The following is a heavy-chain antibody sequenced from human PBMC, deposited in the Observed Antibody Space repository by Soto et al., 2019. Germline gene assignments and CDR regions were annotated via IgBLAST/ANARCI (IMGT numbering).Heavy chain of an antibody. D-gene: IGHD6-6*01. V-gene: IGHV1-69*13. Sequence: GASVKVSCKASGGTFSSYAISWVRQAPGQGLEWMGGIIPIFGTANYAQKFQGRVTITADESTSTAYMELSSLRSEDTAVYYCARRSSSSFGSYGMDVWGQGXTVTVYS. CDR3: ARRSSSSFGSYGMDV. J-gene: IGHJ6*02. CDR1: GGTFSSYA. CDR2: IIPIFGTA.